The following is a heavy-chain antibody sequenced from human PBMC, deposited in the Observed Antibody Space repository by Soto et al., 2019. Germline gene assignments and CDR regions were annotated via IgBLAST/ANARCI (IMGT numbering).Heavy chain of an antibody. V-gene: IGHV4-59*01. CDR1: GGSISSYY. J-gene: IGHJ3*02. Sequence: SETLSLTCTVSGGSISSYYWSWIRQPPGKGLEWIGYIYYSGSTNYNPSLKSRVTISVDTSKNQFSLKLSSVTAADTAVYYCARDRDGYNLESSGAFDIWGQGTMVTVSS. CDR2: IYYSGST. CDR3: ARDRDGYNLESSGAFDI. D-gene: IGHD5-12*01.